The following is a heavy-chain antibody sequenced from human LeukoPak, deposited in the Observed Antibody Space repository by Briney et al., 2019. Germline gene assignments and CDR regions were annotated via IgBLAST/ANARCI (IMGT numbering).Heavy chain of an antibody. CDR3: ASAPYCSSTSCYLPPDY. CDR2: XXXXGGST. V-gene: IGHV1-46*01. CDR1: GYTFTSYY. Sequence: ASVKVSCKASGYTFTSYYMHWVRQAPGQGLEWMGXXXXXGGSTSYAQKFQGRVTMTRDTSTSTVYMELSSLRSEDTAVYYCASAPYCSSTSCYLPPDYWGQGALVTVSS. J-gene: IGHJ4*02. D-gene: IGHD2-2*01.